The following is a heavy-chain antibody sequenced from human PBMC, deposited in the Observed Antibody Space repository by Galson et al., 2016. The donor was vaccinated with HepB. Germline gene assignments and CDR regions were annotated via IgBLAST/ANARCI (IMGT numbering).Heavy chain of an antibody. CDR1: GFTFSSHT. Sequence: SLRLSCAASGFTFSSHTLHWVRQAPGKGLEWVALISFDGRNKYYADSVKGRFTISRDNSKNTLYLQVDSLRTEDTAVYYCARGQNLIVVPQPLSFDPWGQGTLVTVSS. D-gene: IGHD3-22*01. V-gene: IGHV3-30*01. CDR2: ISFDGRNK. J-gene: IGHJ5*02. CDR3: ARGQNLIVVPQPLSFDP.